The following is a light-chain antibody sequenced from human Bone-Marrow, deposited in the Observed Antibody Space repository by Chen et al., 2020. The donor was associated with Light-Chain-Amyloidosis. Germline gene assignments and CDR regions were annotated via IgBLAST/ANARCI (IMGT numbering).Light chain of an antibody. CDR3: QSADSSGTYEVI. CDR1: DLPTKY. CDR2: RDT. J-gene: IGLJ2*01. V-gene: IGLV3-25*03. Sequence: SYELSQPPSVSVSPGQSARFTCSGDDLPTKYAYWYQQKQGQAPELVLHRDTERPSGISERFSGSISGTTATLTISGVQAEDEADYHCQSADSSGTYEVIFGGGTKLTVL.